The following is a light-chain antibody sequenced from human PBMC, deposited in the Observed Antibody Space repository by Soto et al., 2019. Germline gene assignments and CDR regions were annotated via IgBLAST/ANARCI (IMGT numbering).Light chain of an antibody. Sequence: EIVMTQSPAILSVSPGERATLFCRASQSVRSNFLAWYQHKPGQAPRLLIHGASTRATGVPARFSGSASETEFTLTISSLQSEDFAVYYCHQYSAWPLTFGGGTKVEIK. CDR2: GAS. CDR1: QSVRSN. J-gene: IGKJ4*01. V-gene: IGKV3-15*01. CDR3: HQYSAWPLT.